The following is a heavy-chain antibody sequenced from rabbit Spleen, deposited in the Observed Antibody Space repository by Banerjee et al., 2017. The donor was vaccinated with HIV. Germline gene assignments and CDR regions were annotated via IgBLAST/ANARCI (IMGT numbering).Heavy chain of an antibody. J-gene: IGHJ3*01. D-gene: IGHD8-1*01. CDR1: GFDFSNYG. CDR3: GGRYGGSDYWLTRLDV. Sequence: QEQLVESGGGLIQPGGSLQLSCKASGFDFSNYGVSWVRQAPGKGPEWIGCIYAGGSDSTWYASWAKGRFTISKTSSTTVTLQMTSLTVADTATYFCGGRYGGSDYWLTRLDVWGPGTLVTVS. V-gene: IGHV1S45*01. CDR2: IYAGGSDST.